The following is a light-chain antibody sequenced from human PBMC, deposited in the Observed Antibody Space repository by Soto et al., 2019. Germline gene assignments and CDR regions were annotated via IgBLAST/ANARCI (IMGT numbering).Light chain of an antibody. Sequence: DVQMTQSPSILSASVGDRVTITCRASQSISSWLAWYQQKPGKAPNLLIHKASHLESGVPSRFSGRGSWTEFTLTISSLQPGDFATYYCQHYNTYPWTFGQGTKVAIK. CDR2: KAS. CDR3: QHYNTYPWT. J-gene: IGKJ1*01. V-gene: IGKV1-5*03. CDR1: QSISSW.